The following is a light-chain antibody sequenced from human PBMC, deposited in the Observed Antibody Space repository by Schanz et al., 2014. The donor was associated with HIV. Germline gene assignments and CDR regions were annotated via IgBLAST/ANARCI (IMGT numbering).Light chain of an antibody. CDR1: QSVSSNY. Sequence: EIVLTQSPGSLSLSPGERATLSCRASQSVSSNYLAWYQQRPGQSPRLLIYDASNRAAGIPDRFSGSGSGTDFTLTISRLEPEDFAVYYCQQYGSSYTFGQGTKLEIK. CDR2: DAS. V-gene: IGKV3-20*01. J-gene: IGKJ2*01. CDR3: QQYGSSYT.